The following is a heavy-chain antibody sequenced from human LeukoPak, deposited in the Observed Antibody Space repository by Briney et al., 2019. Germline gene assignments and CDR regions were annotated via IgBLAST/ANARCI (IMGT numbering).Heavy chain of an antibody. CDR3: ATPAAGPGSEYSLY. CDR1: GFTFSSYS. Sequence: PGGSLRLSSAASGFTFSSYSMNWVRQAPGQGLEWVSSISSTSHYIYYADSVTGRFTTSRDNAKNSLDLQMNSLRAEDTAVYYCATPAAGPGSEYSLYWGQGTLVTVSS. V-gene: IGHV3-21*01. CDR2: ISSTSHYI. D-gene: IGHD6-13*01. J-gene: IGHJ1*01.